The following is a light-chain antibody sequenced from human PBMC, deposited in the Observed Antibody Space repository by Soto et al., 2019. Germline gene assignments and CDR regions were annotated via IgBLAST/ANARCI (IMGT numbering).Light chain of an antibody. CDR2: RDS. CDR3: QVWDSSTGV. CDR1: NIGSKN. Sequence: SYELTQPLSVSVALGQTARISCGGNNIGSKNVHWYQQKPGQAPVLVILRDSNRPSGIPERFSGSNSGNTATLTISRAQAGDEPDYYCQVWDSSTGVFGTGTKLTVL. V-gene: IGLV3-9*01. J-gene: IGLJ1*01.